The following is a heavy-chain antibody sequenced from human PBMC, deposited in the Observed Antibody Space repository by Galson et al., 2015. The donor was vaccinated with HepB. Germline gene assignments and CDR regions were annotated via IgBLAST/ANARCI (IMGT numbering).Heavy chain of an antibody. Sequence: SLRLSCAASGFTFSSYAMSWVRQAPGKGQEWVSAISGSGGSTYYADSVKGRFTISRDNSKNTLYLQMNSLRAEDTAVYYCAKGGWVPGYYYYMDVWGKGTTVTVSS. CDR2: ISGSGGST. V-gene: IGHV3-23*01. CDR1: GFTFSSYA. J-gene: IGHJ6*03. D-gene: IGHD6-19*01. CDR3: AKGGWVPGYYYYMDV.